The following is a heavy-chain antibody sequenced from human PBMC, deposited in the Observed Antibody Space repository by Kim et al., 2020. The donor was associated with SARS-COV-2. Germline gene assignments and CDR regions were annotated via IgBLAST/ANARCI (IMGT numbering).Heavy chain of an antibody. D-gene: IGHD5-12*01. V-gene: IGHV3-33*01. CDR3: ARDAGWLQLAFDY. J-gene: IGHJ4*02. Sequence: YADSVKGRFTISRDNSKNTLYLQMNSLRAEDTAVYYCARDAGWLQLAFDYWGQGTLVTVSS.